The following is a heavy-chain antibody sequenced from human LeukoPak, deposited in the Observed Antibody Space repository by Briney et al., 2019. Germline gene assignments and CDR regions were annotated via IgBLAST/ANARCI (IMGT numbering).Heavy chain of an antibody. Sequence: KAGGSLRLSCAASGFTFSSYWTHWVRQAPGKGLEWVGRIKSKTDGGTTDYAAPVKGRFTISRDDSKNTLNLQMNSLKIEDTAVYYCATIIMGWHYDVLTGDYTSSHYYFDYWGQGTLVTVSS. D-gene: IGHD3-9*01. CDR2: IKSKTDGGTT. J-gene: IGHJ4*02. CDR3: ATIIMGWHYDVLTGDYTSSHYYFDY. V-gene: IGHV3-15*01. CDR1: GFTFSSYW.